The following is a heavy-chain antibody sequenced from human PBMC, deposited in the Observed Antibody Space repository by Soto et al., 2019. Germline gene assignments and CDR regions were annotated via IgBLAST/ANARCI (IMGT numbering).Heavy chain of an antibody. CDR1: GFTFSSYG. V-gene: IGHV3-30*18. Sequence: QVQLVESGGGVVQPGRSLRLSCAASGFTFSSYGMHWVRQAPGKGLEWVAVISYDGSNKYYADSVKGRFTISRDNSKNALYLQMTSLRAEDTAVYYCAKGWETPSWFDPWGQGTMVTVS. D-gene: IGHD1-26*01. J-gene: IGHJ5*02. CDR3: AKGWETPSWFDP. CDR2: ISYDGSNK.